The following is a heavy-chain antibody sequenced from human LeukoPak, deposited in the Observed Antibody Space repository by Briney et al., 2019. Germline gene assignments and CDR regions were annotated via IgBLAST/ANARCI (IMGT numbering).Heavy chain of an antibody. D-gene: IGHD3-22*01. CDR1: GGSISTYH. V-gene: IGHV4-59*01. CDR3: ASSYYYDSSGYDGIDAFDI. J-gene: IGHJ3*02. CDR2: IYYIGST. Sequence: PSETLSLTCTVSGGSISTYHWSWIRQPPGKGLEWIGYIYYIGSTNYNPSLKSRVTISVDTSKNQFSLKLSSVTAADTAVYYCASSYYYDSSGYDGIDAFDIWGQGTMVTVSS.